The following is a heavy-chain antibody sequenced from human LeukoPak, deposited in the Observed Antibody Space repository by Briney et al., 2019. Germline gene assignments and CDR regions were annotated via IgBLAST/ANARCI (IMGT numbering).Heavy chain of an antibody. Sequence: PGRSLRLSCAASGFTFSSYAMPWVRQAPGKGLEWVAVISYDGSDKYYADSVKGRFTISRDNSKNTLYLQMNSLRAEDTAVYYCARALGTVTTVWFDPWGQGTLVTVSS. CDR1: GFTFSSYA. CDR2: ISYDGSDK. V-gene: IGHV3-30-3*01. J-gene: IGHJ5*02. CDR3: ARALGTVTTVWFDP. D-gene: IGHD4-17*01.